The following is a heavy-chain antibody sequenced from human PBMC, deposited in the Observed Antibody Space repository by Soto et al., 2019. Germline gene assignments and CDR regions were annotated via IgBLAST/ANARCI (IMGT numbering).Heavy chain of an antibody. CDR1: GGSISSYY. D-gene: IGHD3-22*01. CDR3: ARLDSSGYYYYYYGMDV. V-gene: IGHV4-59*01. Sequence: SETLSLTCTVSGGSISSYYWSWIRQPPGKGLEWIGYIHYSGSTNYNPSLKSRVTISVDTSKNQFSLKLSSVTAADTAVYYCARLDSSGYYYYYYGMDVWGQGTTVTVSS. J-gene: IGHJ6*02. CDR2: IHYSGST.